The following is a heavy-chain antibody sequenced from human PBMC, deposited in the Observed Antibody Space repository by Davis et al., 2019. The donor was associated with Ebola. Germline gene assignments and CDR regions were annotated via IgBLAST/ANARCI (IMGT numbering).Heavy chain of an antibody. Sequence: SETLSLTCAVYGGSFSGYYWSWIRQPPGKGLEWIGEINHSGSTNYNPSLKSRVTISVDKSKNQFSLKLSSVTAADTAVYYCARRGYYDFWSGYHNWFDPWGQGTLVTVSS. D-gene: IGHD3-3*01. V-gene: IGHV4-34*01. J-gene: IGHJ5*02. CDR2: INHSGST. CDR1: GGSFSGYY. CDR3: ARRGYYDFWSGYHNWFDP.